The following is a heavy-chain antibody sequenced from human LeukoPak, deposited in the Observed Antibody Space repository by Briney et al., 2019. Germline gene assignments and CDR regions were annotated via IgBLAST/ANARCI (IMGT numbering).Heavy chain of an antibody. Sequence: PGGSLRLSCAASGFXFSSYAMSWVRQAPGKGLEWVSGISGSGGSTYYADSVKGRFTISRDNSKNTLYLQMNSVRAEDTAVYYCAKGYCRGISCYSDYWGQGTLVTVSS. CDR1: GFXFSSYA. D-gene: IGHD2-2*02. CDR2: ISGSGGST. V-gene: IGHV3-23*01. CDR3: AKGYCRGISCYSDY. J-gene: IGHJ4*02.